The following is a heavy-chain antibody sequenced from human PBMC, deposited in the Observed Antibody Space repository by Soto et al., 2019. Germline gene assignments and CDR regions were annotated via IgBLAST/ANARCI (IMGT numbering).Heavy chain of an antibody. CDR2: IIPIFGTA. V-gene: IGHV1-69*06. Sequence: SVKVSCKASGGTFSSYAISWVRQAPGQGLEWMGGIIPIFGTANYAQKFQGRVTITADKSTSTAYMELSSLRSEDTAVYYCAATSTGYYYDRSGYYSYYVDYWGQGTLVTVSS. D-gene: IGHD3-22*01. CDR1: GGTFSSYA. CDR3: AATSTGYYYDRSGYYSYYVDY. J-gene: IGHJ4*02.